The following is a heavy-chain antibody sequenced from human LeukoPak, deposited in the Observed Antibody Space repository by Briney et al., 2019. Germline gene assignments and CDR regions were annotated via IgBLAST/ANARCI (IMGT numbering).Heavy chain of an antibody. J-gene: IGHJ3*02. V-gene: IGHV4-59*01. CDR2: IYYSGST. Sequence: SETLSLTCTVSGGSISSYYWSWIRQPPGKGLEWIGYIYYSGSTNYNPSLKSRVTISVDTSKNQFSLKLSSVTAADTAVYYCARHAPSYCGGDCYRGAFDIWGQGTMVTVSS. CDR1: GGSISSYY. CDR3: ARHAPSYCGGDCYRGAFDI. D-gene: IGHD2-21*02.